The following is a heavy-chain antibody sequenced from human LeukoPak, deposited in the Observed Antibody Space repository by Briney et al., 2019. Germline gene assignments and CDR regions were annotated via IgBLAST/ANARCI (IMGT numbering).Heavy chain of an antibody. D-gene: IGHD3-10*01. CDR3: ARTRYITWFGP. CDR2: ISGSADTT. CDR1: GFTFSSEA. V-gene: IGHV3-23*01. J-gene: IGHJ5*02. Sequence: GGSLRLSCAGAGFTFSSEAMSWVRQAPGKGLEWVSVISGSADTTYYADSVKGRFTISRDNSKNTLYLQMNSLRAEDTAVYYCARTRYITWFGPWGQGTLVTVSS.